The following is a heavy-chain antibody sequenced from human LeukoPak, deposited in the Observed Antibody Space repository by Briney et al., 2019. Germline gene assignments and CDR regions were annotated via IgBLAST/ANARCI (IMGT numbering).Heavy chain of an antibody. D-gene: IGHD3-22*01. Sequence: PSETLSLTCTVSCGSISSYYWSWIRQPPGKGLEWIGYIYTSGSTNYNPSLKSRVTISVDTSKNQFSLKLSSVTAADTAVYYCARQENYSDSSGFHFDYWGQGTLVTVSS. V-gene: IGHV4-4*09. CDR3: ARQENYSDSSGFHFDY. CDR1: CGSISSYY. CDR2: IYTSGST. J-gene: IGHJ4*02.